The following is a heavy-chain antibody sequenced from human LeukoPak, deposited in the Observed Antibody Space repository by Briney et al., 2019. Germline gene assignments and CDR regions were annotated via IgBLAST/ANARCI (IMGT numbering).Heavy chain of an antibody. J-gene: IGHJ4*02. Sequence: GGSLRLSCAASGFTFSSYWMHWVRQAPGKGLVWVSRINSDGSSTSYADSVKGRFTISRDNAKNTVYLQMDSLRADDTAVYYCARGYSSGYRIDYWGQGTLVTVSS. V-gene: IGHV3-74*01. D-gene: IGHD3-22*01. CDR3: ARGYSSGYRIDY. CDR2: INSDGSST. CDR1: GFTFSSYW.